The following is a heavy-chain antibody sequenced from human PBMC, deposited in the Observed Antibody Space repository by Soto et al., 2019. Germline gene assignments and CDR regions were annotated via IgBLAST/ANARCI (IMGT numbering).Heavy chain of an antibody. J-gene: IGHJ5*02. CDR3: ARVPDR. CDR1: VRSISSGGYS. CDR2: IYHSGST. D-gene: IGHD2-2*01. V-gene: IGHV4-30-2*01. Sequence: PSETLSLTCAVSVRSISSGGYSWSWIRQPPGKGLEWIGYIYHSGSTYYNPSLKSRVTISVDRSKNQFSLKLSSVTAADTAVYYCARVPDRWGQGTLVTVS.